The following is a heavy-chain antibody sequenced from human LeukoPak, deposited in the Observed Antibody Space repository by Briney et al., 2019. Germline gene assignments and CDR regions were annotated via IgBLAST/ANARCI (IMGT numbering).Heavy chain of an antibody. CDR3: ARDRAREYYDSSGYPFDY. CDR1: GGTFSSYA. J-gene: IGHJ4*02. Sequence: SVKVSCKASGGTFSSYAISWERQAPGQGLEWMGRIIPILGIANYAQKFQGRVTITADKSTSTAYMELSSLRSEDTAVYYCARDRAREYYDSSGYPFDYWGQGTLVTVSS. CDR2: IIPILGIA. V-gene: IGHV1-69*04. D-gene: IGHD3-22*01.